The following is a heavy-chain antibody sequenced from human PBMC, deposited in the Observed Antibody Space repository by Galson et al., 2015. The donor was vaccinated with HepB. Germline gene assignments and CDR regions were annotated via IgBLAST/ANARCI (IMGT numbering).Heavy chain of an antibody. D-gene: IGHD2-15*01. V-gene: IGHV4-59*01. CDR3: ARKQPYCSGGSCFPWYFDL. Sequence: TCSVSGDSISNYYWSWLRQPPGKGLEWIGHIYDSGSTYYNPSLKSRVTISLDTSKKQFSLKLSSVTAADTAVYYCARKQPYCSGGSCFPWYFDLWGRGTLVTVSS. J-gene: IGHJ2*01. CDR1: GDSISNYY. CDR2: IYDSGST.